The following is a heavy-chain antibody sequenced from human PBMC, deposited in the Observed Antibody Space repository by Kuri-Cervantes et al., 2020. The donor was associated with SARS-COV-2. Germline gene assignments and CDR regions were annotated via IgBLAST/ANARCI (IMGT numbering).Heavy chain of an antibody. Sequence: SVKVSCKASGDTFTDHYIHWVRQAPGQGLEWMGGIIPIFGTSNYAQNFQDRVTITADESTNTAYMELRSLRSEDTAVYYCARVPYYDSFGYFDYWGQGTLVTVSS. CDR1: GDTFTDHY. J-gene: IGHJ4*02. CDR2: IIPIFGTS. D-gene: IGHD3-3*01. CDR3: ARVPYYDSFGYFDY. V-gene: IGHV1-69*13.